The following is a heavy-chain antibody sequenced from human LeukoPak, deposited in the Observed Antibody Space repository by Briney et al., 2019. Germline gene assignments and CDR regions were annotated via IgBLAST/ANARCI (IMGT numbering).Heavy chain of an antibody. CDR2: ISSNGGST. CDR3: ARWATGTTFEYYYYMDG. J-gene: IGHJ6*03. CDR1: GFTFSSYA. D-gene: IGHD1-7*01. V-gene: IGHV3-64*01. Sequence: PGGSLRLSCAASGFTFSSYAMHWVRQAPGKGLEYVSAISSNGGSTYYANSVKGRFTISSDNSKNTLYLQMGSLRAEDMAVYYCARWATGTTFEYYYYMDGGGKGTTVTVS.